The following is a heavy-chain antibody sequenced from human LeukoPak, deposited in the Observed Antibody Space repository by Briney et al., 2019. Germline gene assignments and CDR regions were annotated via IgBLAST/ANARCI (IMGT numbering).Heavy chain of an antibody. D-gene: IGHD6-13*01. CDR2: ISGGGGST. V-gene: IGHV3-23*01. J-gene: IGHJ4*02. CDR1: GFTFSSYA. CDR3: AKDSYSSTLFDY. Sequence: PGGSLRLPCAASGFTFSSYAMSWVRQAPGKGLEWVSAISGGGGSTYYADSVKGRFTISRDNSKNTLYLQMNSLRAEDTAVYYCAKDSYSSTLFDYWGQGTLVTVSS.